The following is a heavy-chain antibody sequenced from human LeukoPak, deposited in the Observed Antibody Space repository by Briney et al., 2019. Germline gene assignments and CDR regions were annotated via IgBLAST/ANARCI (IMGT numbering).Heavy chain of an antibody. Sequence: PSQTLSLTCTVSGGSISSGSYYWSWIRQPGGKGLEWIVRIYTSGSTNYNPSLKSRVTISVDTSKNQFSLKLSSVTAADTAVYYCAREIAAAGTVGYDYWGQGTLVTVSS. CDR3: AREIAAAGTVGYDY. CDR1: GGSISSGSYY. D-gene: IGHD6-13*01. V-gene: IGHV4-61*02. J-gene: IGHJ4*02. CDR2: IYTSGST.